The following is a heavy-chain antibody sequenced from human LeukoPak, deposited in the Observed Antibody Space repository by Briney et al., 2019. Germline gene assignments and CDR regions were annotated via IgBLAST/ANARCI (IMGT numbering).Heavy chain of an antibody. CDR3: ARELGAFDI. CDR2: INHSGST. V-gene: IGHV4-34*01. Sequence: PSETPSLTCAVYGGSFSGYYWSWIRQPPGKGLEWIGEINHSGSTNYNPSLKSRVTISVDTSKNQFSLKLSSVTAADTAVYYCARELGAFDIWGQGTMVTVSS. J-gene: IGHJ3*02. D-gene: IGHD1-7*01. CDR1: GGSFSGYY.